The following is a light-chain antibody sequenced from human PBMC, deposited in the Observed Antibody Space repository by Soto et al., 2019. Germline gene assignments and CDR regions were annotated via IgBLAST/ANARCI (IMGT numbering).Light chain of an antibody. V-gene: IGKV3-15*01. J-gene: IGKJ1*01. CDR3: QQYYNWPRT. Sequence: EIVLTQSPATLSLSPGERATLSCRASQSVSSYLAWYQHKPGHSPRLLIYGASNTATGFPARFTGSGSGTEFTLSISSLQSEDFAVYYCQQYYNWPRTFGQGTKVDIK. CDR1: QSVSSY. CDR2: GAS.